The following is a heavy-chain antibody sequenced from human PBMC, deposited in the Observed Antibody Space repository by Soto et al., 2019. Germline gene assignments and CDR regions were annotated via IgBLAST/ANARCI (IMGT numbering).Heavy chain of an antibody. CDR3: ARDSGYGSGGSVNHYLGY. D-gene: IGHD3-10*01. CDR2: INHSGST. Sequence: PSETLSLTCAVYGGSFSGYYWSWIRQPPGKGLEWIGEINHSGSTNYNPSLKSRVTISVDTSKNQFSLKLSSVTAEDTAVYYCARDSGYGSGGSVNHYLGYWGHGTLVTVSS. J-gene: IGHJ4*01. CDR1: GGSFSGYY. V-gene: IGHV4-34*01.